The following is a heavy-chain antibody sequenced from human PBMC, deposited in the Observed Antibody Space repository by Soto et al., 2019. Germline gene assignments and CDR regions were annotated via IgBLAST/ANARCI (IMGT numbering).Heavy chain of an antibody. D-gene: IGHD2-15*01. CDR1: GYTFINFG. J-gene: IGHJ2*01. CDR2: ISTDKGYT. CDR3: ARDRECGPGGNCHPERYFDN. V-gene: IGHV1-18*01. Sequence: VQLVQSGAEVKEPGASVKVSCKASGYTFINFGVTWVRQAPGQGLEWVGWISTDKGYTTYAERFQGRVSMTADTATNTAYMDLSNLSSDDTAVYYCARDRECGPGGNCHPERYFDNWGGGDLVTVSS.